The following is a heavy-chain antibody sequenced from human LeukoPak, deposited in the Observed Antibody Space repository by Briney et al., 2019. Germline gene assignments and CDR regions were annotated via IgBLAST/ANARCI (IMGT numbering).Heavy chain of an antibody. V-gene: IGHV3-30*04. CDR1: GFTFCSYA. Sequence: PGGSLRLSCAASGFTFCSYAMHWVRQAPGKGLEWVAVISYDGSNKYYADSVKGRFTISRDNSKSTLYLQMNSLRAEDTAVYYCARDNYYGSGNDYWGQGTLVTVSS. CDR2: ISYDGSNK. J-gene: IGHJ4*02. CDR3: ARDNYYGSGNDY. D-gene: IGHD3-10*01.